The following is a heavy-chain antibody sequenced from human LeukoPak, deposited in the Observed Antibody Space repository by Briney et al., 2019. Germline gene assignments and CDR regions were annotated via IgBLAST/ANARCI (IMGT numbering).Heavy chain of an antibody. Sequence: GGSLRLSCAASGFTFSSYEMNWVRQAPGKGLEWVSYISSSGSTIYYADSVKGRFTISRDDAKNSLYLQMNSLRAEDTAVYYCARVDNYYYGSGNTIDYWGQGTLVTVSS. J-gene: IGHJ4*02. CDR3: ARVDNYYYGSGNTIDY. CDR2: ISSSGSTI. D-gene: IGHD3-10*01. V-gene: IGHV3-48*03. CDR1: GFTFSSYE.